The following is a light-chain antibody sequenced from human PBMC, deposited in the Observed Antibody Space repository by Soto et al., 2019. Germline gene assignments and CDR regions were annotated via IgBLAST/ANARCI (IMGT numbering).Light chain of an antibody. J-gene: IGLJ1*01. CDR1: TSDVGGYNY. V-gene: IGLV2-14*01. CDR2: EVS. Sequence: QSALTQPASVSGSPGQSITISFTGTTSDVGGYNYVSWYQQHPGKAPKLLIYEVSNRPSGVSNRFSGSKSGNTASLTISGLQAEDEAAYDCFSYTTSSAPYVFGTGTKLTVL. CDR3: FSYTTSSAPYV.